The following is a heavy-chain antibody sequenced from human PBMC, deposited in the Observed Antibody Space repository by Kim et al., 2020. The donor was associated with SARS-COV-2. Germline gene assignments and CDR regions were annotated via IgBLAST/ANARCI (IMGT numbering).Heavy chain of an antibody. V-gene: IGHV3-48*03. J-gene: IGHJ6*02. CDR1: GFTFSSYE. D-gene: IGHD2-2*01. CDR2: ISSSGSTI. Sequence: GGSLRLSCAASGFTFSSYEMNWVRQAPGKGLEWVSYISSSGSTIYYADSVKGRFTISRDNAKNSLYLQMNSLRAEDTAVYYCARVGCSSTSCYLLYYYYGMDVWGQGTTVTVSS. CDR3: ARVGCSSTSCYLLYYYYGMDV.